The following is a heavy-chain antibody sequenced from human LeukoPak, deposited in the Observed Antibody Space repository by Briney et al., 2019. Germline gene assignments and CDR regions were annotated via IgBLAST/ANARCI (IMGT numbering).Heavy chain of an antibody. J-gene: IGHJ5*02. CDR1: GYTFISSD. CDR3: ARGLPTRGSSWFEP. Sequence: ASVKVSCKASGYTFISSDINWVRQASGQGLEWLGWVNPNSGNRAYAPKFQGRVTMTRDTSTSTAYMELTSLNYDDTAVYYCARGLPTRGSSWFEPWGQGTLVTVSS. CDR2: VNPNSGNR. D-gene: IGHD3-10*01. V-gene: IGHV1-8*01.